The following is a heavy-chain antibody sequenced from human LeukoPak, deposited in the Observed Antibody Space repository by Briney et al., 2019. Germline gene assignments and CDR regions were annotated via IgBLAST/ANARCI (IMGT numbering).Heavy chain of an antibody. V-gene: IGHV3-23*01. J-gene: IGHJ2*01. CDR1: GFTFSTYA. CDR2: ISDSGANT. D-gene: IGHD6-19*01. CDR3: AKSMTLQWRGFFDL. Sequence: GSLRLSCAASGFTFSTYAMSWVRQAPGKGLEWVSTISDSGANTYYADSVRGRFTISRDNSKNTLYLQKNSLRADDTAIYYCAKSMTLQWRGFFDLWGRGTHVTVSS.